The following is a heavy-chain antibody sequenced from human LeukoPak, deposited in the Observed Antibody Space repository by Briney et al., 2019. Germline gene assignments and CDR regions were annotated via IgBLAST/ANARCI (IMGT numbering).Heavy chain of an antibody. V-gene: IGHV3-33*01. CDR2: IWYDGSNK. Sequence: PGRSLRLSCAASGFTFSSYGMHWVRQAPGKGLEWVAVIWYDGSNKYYADSVKGRFTISRDNSKNTLDLQMNSLRAEDTAVYYCARDSKGRAEARAFDIWGQGTMVTVSS. J-gene: IGHJ3*02. CDR3: ARDSKGRAEARAFDI. CDR1: GFTFSSYG.